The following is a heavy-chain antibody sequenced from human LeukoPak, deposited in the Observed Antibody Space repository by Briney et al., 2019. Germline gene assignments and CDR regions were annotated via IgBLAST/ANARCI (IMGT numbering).Heavy chain of an antibody. D-gene: IGHD2-2*01. CDR3: ARRQGCSSTSCPPDY. CDR1: GYRFTTYW. CDR2: IYPGDSDT. Sequence: GASPKISCRGSGYRFTTYWIGWVRQMPGKGLEWMGIIYPGDSDTRCTPSFQGQVTMSADKSINTAYLQWSSLKASATAMYYCARRQGCSSTSCPPDYWGQGTLVTVSP. J-gene: IGHJ4*02. V-gene: IGHV5-51*01.